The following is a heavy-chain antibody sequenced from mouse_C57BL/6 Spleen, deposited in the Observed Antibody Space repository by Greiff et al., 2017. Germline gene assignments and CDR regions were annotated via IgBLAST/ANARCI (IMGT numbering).Heavy chain of an antibody. CDR2: IDPSDSYT. CDR1: GYTFTSYW. V-gene: IGHV1-50*01. Sequence: QVQLQPPGAELVKPGASVKLSCKASGYTFTSYWMQWVKQRPGQGLEWIGEIDPSDSYTNYNQKFKGKATLTVDTSSSTAYMQLSSLTSEDSAVYYCASYGSFYAMDYWGQGTSVTVSS. CDR3: ASYGSFYAMDY. D-gene: IGHD1-1*01. J-gene: IGHJ4*01.